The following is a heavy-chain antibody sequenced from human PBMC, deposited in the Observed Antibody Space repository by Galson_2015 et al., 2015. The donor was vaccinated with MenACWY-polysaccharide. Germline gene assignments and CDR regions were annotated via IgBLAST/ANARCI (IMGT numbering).Heavy chain of an antibody. CDR3: AKETGPGEYAYRWGTCDI. Sequence: SLRLSCAASGFTFSSYAMSWVRQAPGKGLEWVSGVSASGGSTVYTDSAKGRFTMSRDNSKRSLYLQMNSLRAEDTAVYYCAKETGPGEYAYRWGTCDIWGRGTMVTVSS. J-gene: IGHJ3*02. V-gene: IGHV3-23*01. CDR2: VSASGGST. CDR1: GFTFSSYA. D-gene: IGHD3-16*01.